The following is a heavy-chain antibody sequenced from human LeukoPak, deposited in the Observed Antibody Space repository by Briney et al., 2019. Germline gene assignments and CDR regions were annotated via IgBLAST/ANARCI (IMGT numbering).Heavy chain of an antibody. J-gene: IGHJ5*02. D-gene: IGHD2-2*01. Sequence: ASVKVSCKASGYTFTGYYMHWVRQAPGQGLEWMGWINPNSGGTNYAQKFQGRVTMTRDTSIGTAYMELSRLRSDDTAVYYCAREVRYQLLRRPWGWFDPWGQGTLVTVSS. CDR1: GYTFTGYY. V-gene: IGHV1-2*02. CDR2: INPNSGGT. CDR3: AREVRYQLLRRPWGWFDP.